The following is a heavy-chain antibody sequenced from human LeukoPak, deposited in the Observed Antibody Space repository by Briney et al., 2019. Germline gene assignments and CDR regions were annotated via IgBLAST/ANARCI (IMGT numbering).Heavy chain of an antibody. CDR1: GGSISSYY. Sequence: PSETLSLTCTVSGGSISSYYWSWIRQPAGKGLEWIGRIYTSGSTNYNPSLKSRVTISVDTSKNQFSLKLSSVSAEDTAVYYCARGTMVRGVTYYFDYWGQGTLVTVSS. J-gene: IGHJ4*02. CDR3: ARGTMVRGVTYYFDY. D-gene: IGHD3-10*01. V-gene: IGHV4-4*07. CDR2: IYTSGST.